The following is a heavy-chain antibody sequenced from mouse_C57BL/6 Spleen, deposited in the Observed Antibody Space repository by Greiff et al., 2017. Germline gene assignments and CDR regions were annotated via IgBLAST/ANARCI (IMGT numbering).Heavy chain of an antibody. J-gene: IGHJ2*01. CDR3: TPYSITEGLTGNY. CDR1: GFNIKDYY. V-gene: IGHV14-1*01. CDR2: IDPEDGDT. Sequence: VQLQQSGAELVRPGASVKLSCTASGFNIKDYYMHWVKQRPEQGLEWIGRIDPEDGDTEYAPKFQGKATMTADTSSNTAYLQLSSLTSEDTAVYYCTPYSITEGLTGNYWGQGTTLTVSS. D-gene: IGHD4-1*01.